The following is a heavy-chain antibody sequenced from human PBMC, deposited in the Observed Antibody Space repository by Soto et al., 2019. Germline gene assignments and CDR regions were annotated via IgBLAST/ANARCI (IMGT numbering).Heavy chain of an antibody. V-gene: IGHV4-31*03. Sequence: QVQLQESGPGLVKPSQTLSLTCTVSGGSISSGGYYWSWIRQHPGKGLEWIGYIYYSGSTYYNPSLKSRVTISVATSKNQGSLKLSSVTAADTAVYYCARVRCGWGYYYGMDVWGQGTTVTVSS. D-gene: IGHD6-19*01. J-gene: IGHJ6*02. CDR2: IYYSGST. CDR3: ARVRCGWGYYYGMDV. CDR1: GGSISSGGYY.